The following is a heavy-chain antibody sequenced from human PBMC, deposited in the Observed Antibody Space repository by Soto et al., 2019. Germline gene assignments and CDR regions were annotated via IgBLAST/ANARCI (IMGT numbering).Heavy chain of an antibody. J-gene: IGHJ4*02. CDR3: ARDAFESGSLPVGY. CDR1: GGSISSNNW. V-gene: IGHV4-4*02. D-gene: IGHD1-26*01. CDR2: IYHSGNT. Sequence: QVQLQESGPGLVKPSGTLFLTCVVSGGSISSNNWWSWVRQPPGKALEWIGEIYHSGNTNYNPSLESRVTISVDKSKNQFSLNVKSVTAADTAVYYCARDAFESGSLPVGYWGQGTLVSVSS.